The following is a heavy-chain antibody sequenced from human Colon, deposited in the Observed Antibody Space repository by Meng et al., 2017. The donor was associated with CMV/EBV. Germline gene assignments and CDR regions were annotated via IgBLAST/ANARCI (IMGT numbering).Heavy chain of an antibody. V-gene: IGHV7-4-1*02. CDR2: INTNTGNP. CDR1: RYSFTNYH. J-gene: IGHJ5*02. D-gene: IGHD3-16*01. CDR3: ASSLGAGA. Sequence: VTVSCKASRYSFTNYHLHWVRRAPGPGLEWMGWINTNTGNPTYAPGLTGRFGFSLDTSVSTAYLQISSLKAEDTAMYYCASSLGAGAWGQGTLVTVSS.